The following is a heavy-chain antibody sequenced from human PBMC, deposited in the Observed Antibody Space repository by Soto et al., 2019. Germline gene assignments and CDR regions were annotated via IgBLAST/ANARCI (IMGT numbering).Heavy chain of an antibody. J-gene: IGHJ4*02. Sequence: QVQLQESGPGLVKPSQTLSLTCTVSGGSISSGNYYWSWIRQPPGKGLEWIGFISYSGSAYYNPSLKSRVTIAVDTSKNQCSLKLSFVTAADTAVYYCATMGTPATGLYYFDFWGQGTLFTVSS. D-gene: IGHD2-15*01. CDR2: ISYSGSA. CDR3: ATMGTPATGLYYFDF. V-gene: IGHV4-30-4*01. CDR1: GGSISSGNYY.